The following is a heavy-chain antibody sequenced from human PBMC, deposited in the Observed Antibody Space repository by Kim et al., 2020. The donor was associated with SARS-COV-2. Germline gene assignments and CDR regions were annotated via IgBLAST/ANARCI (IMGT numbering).Heavy chain of an antibody. V-gene: IGHV4-34*01. CDR1: GGSFSGYY. Sequence: SETLSLTCAVYGGSFSGYYWSWIRQPPGKGLEWIGEINHSGSTNYNPSLKSRVTISVDTSKNQFSLKLSSVTAADTAVYYCARVSSGWYRSSDYWGQGTLVTVSS. CDR2: INHSGST. J-gene: IGHJ4*02. CDR3: ARVSSGWYRSSDY. D-gene: IGHD6-19*01.